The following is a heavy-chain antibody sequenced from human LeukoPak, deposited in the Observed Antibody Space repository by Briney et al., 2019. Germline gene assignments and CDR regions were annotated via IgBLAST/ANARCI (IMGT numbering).Heavy chain of an antibody. CDR2: IFHSGDV. J-gene: IGHJ6*03. Sequence: SETLSLTCIVSGYSIISDYFWGWVRQPPGKGPEWIGSIFHSGDVYYNPSLKSRVTLSVDPSKNRFSLKLTSVTAADTAIYYCARDRVLRDYMDVWGKGTTVTVSS. CDR1: GYSIISDYF. D-gene: IGHD3-10*01. V-gene: IGHV4-38-2*02. CDR3: ARDRVLRDYMDV.